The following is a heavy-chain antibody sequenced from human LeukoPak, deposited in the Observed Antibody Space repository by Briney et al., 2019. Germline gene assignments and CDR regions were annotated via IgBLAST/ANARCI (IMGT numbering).Heavy chain of an antibody. Sequence: ASVKVSCKGSGYTFTGYYMHWVRQAPGQGREWMGWINPNSGGTNYAQKFQGWVTMTRDTSISTAYMGLSRLRSDDTAVYYCARASTVTTIVDYWGQGTLVTVSS. CDR3: ARASTVTTIVDY. CDR1: GYTFTGYY. CDR2: INPNSGGT. V-gene: IGHV1-2*04. J-gene: IGHJ4*02. D-gene: IGHD4-17*01.